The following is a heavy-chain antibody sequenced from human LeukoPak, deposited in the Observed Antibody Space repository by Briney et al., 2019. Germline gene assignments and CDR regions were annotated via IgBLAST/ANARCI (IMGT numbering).Heavy chain of an antibody. CDR1: GGSISSSSYY. CDR3: ARPDDYGVNWFDP. Sequence: SETLSLTCTVSGGSISSSSYYWGWIRQPPGKGLEWTGSIYYRGSTYYNPSLKSRVTISVDTSKNQFSLKLSSVPAADTAVYYCARPDDYGVNWFDPWGQGTLVTVSS. D-gene: IGHD4-17*01. CDR2: IYYRGST. J-gene: IGHJ5*02. V-gene: IGHV4-39*01.